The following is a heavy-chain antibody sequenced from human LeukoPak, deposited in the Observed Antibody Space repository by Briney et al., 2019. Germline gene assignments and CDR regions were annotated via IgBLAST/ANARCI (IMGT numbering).Heavy chain of an antibody. CDR2: INHSGST. CDR3: ASDYRGATIDY. V-gene: IGHV4-34*01. D-gene: IGHD4-17*01. CDR1: GGSFSGYY. Sequence: SETLSLTCAAYGGSFSGYYWSWIRQPPGKGLEWIGEINHSGSTNYNPSLKSRVTISVDTSKNQFSLKLSSVTAADPAVYYCASDYRGATIDYWGQGTLVTVSS. J-gene: IGHJ4*02.